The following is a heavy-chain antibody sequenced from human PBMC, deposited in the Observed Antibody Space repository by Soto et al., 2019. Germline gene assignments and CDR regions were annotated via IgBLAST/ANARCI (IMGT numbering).Heavy chain of an antibody. J-gene: IGHJ6*02. CDR1: GGSISSSSYY. D-gene: IGHD2-2*02. V-gene: IGHV4-39*07. CDR3: ARVSLLYHLSSPWSYALDV. Sequence: PSETLSLTCTVSGGSISSSSYYWGWIRQPPGKGLEWIGKVYHSGSTNYNPSLKGRVTISADKSNNQFSLQLSSVTAADTAVYYCARVSLLYHLSSPWSYALDVWGQGTTVTVSS. CDR2: VYHSGST.